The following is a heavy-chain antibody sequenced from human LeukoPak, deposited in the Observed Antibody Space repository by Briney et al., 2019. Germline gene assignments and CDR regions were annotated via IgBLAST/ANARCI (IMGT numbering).Heavy chain of an antibody. CDR1: GGTFSSYA. D-gene: IGHD3-10*01. Sequence: GASVKVSCKASGGTFSSYAISWVRQAPGQGLEWMGRIIPILGIANYAQKFQGRVTITADKSTSTAYMELSSLGSEDTAVYYCARAPGSGVDYWGQGTLVTVSS. CDR2: IIPILGIA. CDR3: ARAPGSGVDY. V-gene: IGHV1-69*04. J-gene: IGHJ4*02.